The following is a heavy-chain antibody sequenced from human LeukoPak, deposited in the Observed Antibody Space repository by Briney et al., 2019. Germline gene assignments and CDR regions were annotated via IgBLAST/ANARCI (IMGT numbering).Heavy chain of an antibody. V-gene: IGHV3-21*01. CDR1: GFTFSSYS. D-gene: IGHD5-24*01. J-gene: IGHJ3*02. CDR2: ISSSSSYI. Sequence: GGSLRLSCAASGFTFSSYSMNWVRQAPGKGLGWVSSISSSSSYIYYADSVKGRFTISRDNAKNSLYLQMNSLRAEDTAVYYCARDQGMATINSRSRSFDIWGQGTMVTVSS. CDR3: ARDQGMATINSRSRSFDI.